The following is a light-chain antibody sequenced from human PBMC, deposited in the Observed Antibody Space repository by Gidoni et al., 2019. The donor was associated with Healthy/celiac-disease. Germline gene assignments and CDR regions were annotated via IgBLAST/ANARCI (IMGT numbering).Light chain of an antibody. V-gene: IGKV1-33*01. CDR3: QQYDNRPPFT. J-gene: IGKJ3*01. CDR2: DAS. CDR1: QDISNY. Sequence: DIQMTPSPSSLAASVGDRVTIHCQASQDISNYFNWYQQKPGKAPKLLIYDASNLETWVPSRFSGSGSGTDVTFTISSLQPEDIATYYCQQYDNRPPFTFGPGTKVDIK.